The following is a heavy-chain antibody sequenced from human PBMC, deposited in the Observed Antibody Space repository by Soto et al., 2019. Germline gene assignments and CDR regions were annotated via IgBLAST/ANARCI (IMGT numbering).Heavy chain of an antibody. CDR3: ARLKGAFFITTYNWFDP. D-gene: IGHD3-22*01. J-gene: IGHJ5*02. Sequence: SETLSLTCTVSGDSISSSSYYWGWIRQPPGKGLEWIGDIYYSGTTHYNPSLKSRVTISIDTSKNQFSLHLRSVTAADTAVYYXARLKGAFFITTYNWFDPWGQGTPVTV. CDR2: IYYSGTT. V-gene: IGHV4-39*01. CDR1: GDSISSSSYY.